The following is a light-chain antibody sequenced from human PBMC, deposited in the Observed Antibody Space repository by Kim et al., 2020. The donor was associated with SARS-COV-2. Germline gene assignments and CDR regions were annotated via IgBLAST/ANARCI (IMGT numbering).Light chain of an antibody. J-gene: IGLJ2*01. V-gene: IGLV4-69*01. CDR1: SGHSSSS. CDR2: LNSDGSH. CDR3: QTWGTGTVV. Sequence: SVKLTCTLSSGHSSSSIAWHQQQPEKGPRYLMKLNSDGSHSKGDGIPDRFSGSSSGAERHLTISSLQSDDEADYYCQTWGTGTVVFGGGTQLTVL.